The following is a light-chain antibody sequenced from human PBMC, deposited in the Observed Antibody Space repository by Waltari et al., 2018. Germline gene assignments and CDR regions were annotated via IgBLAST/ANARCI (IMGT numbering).Light chain of an antibody. Sequence: SPSSLSASVGDRVTITCRASQGISSYLNWYQQKPGKAPKLLIYAASSLQSGVPSRFSGSGSGTDFTLTISSLQPEDFATYYCQQSYTTPPRTFGGGTKVEIK. V-gene: IGKV1-39*01. CDR2: AAS. J-gene: IGKJ4*01. CDR1: QGISSY. CDR3: QQSYTTPPRT.